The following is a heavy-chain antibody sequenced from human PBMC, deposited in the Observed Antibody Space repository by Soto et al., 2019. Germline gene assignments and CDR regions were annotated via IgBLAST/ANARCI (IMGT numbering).Heavy chain of an antibody. J-gene: IGHJ4*02. CDR2: IYYSGIT. CDR1: GGSVSSYY. D-gene: IGHD3-9*01. V-gene: IGHV4-59*02. CDR3: ARGLLGQIYFYDY. Sequence: SETLSLTCTVSGGSVSSYYWSWIRQPPGKGLEWIAYIYYSGITNYNPSLKSRFTMSVDTSKNQFSLKLPSMTAADTAVYYCARGLLGQIYFYDYWGQGNLVTVSS.